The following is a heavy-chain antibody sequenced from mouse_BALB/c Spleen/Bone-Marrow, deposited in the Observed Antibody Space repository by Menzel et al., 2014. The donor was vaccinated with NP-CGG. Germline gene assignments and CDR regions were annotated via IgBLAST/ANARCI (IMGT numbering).Heavy chain of an antibody. CDR1: GFNIKDTY. CDR3: ARDSPYAMDY. Sequence: EVQLQQSGAELVRPGASVKLSCTASGFNIKDTYMRWVKQRPEQGLEWIGRIDPANGNTKYDPKFQGKATITADTSSNTAYLQLSSLTSEDTAVYYCARDSPYAMDYWGQGTSVTVSS. CDR2: IDPANGNT. J-gene: IGHJ4*01. V-gene: IGHV14-3*02.